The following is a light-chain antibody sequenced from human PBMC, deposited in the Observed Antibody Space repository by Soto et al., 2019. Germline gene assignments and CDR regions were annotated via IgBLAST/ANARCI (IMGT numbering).Light chain of an antibody. CDR1: SSDVGSYNL. CDR3: CSYAGSSTFVV. V-gene: IGLV2-23*02. Sequence: QSALTRPASVSGSPGQSITISCTGTSSDVGSYNLVSWYQQHPGKAPKLIISEVNKRPSGVSSRFSGSKSGYTASLTISGLQAEDEADYYCCSYAGSSTFVVFGGGTQLTVL. J-gene: IGLJ2*01. CDR2: EVN.